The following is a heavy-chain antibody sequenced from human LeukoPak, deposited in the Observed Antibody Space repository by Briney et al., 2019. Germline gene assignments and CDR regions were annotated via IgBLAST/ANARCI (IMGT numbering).Heavy chain of an antibody. J-gene: IGHJ4*02. V-gene: IGHV3-74*01. CDR3: ARPEALAEWSQFDY. CDR2: INSDGSST. D-gene: IGHD2-8*01. CDR1: GFTFSSYW. Sequence: GGSLRLSCAASGFTFSSYWMHWVRQAPGKGLVWVSRINSDGSSTSYADSVEGRFTISRDNAKNTLYLQMNSLRAEDTAVYYCARPEALAEWSQFDYWGQGTPVTVSS.